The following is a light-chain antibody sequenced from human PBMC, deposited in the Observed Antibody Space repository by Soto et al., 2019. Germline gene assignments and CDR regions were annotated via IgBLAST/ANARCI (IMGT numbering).Light chain of an antibody. CDR1: QSVTTS. J-gene: IGKJ1*01. Sequence: EIVMTQSPAALSVSPGERATLSCRASQSVTTSIAWYQQKPGQAPRLLIYGASTRATGMSARFSGIGSGTEFTLTISSLQSEDFATYYCQQYNSYSSWTFGQGTKVDIK. CDR2: GAS. V-gene: IGKV3-15*01. CDR3: QQYNSYSSWT.